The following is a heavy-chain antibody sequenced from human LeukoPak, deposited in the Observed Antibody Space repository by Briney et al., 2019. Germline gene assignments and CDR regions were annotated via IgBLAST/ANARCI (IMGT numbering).Heavy chain of an antibody. D-gene: IGHD5-24*01. Sequence: KPSETLSLTCTVSGGSINNYYWSWIRQPAGKGLDWIGRIYTSGSTRYNPSLKSRVTMSIDTSKNQFSLKLSSVTAAGTAVYYCARHGRRDGYNYFVYWGQGTLVTVSS. J-gene: IGHJ4*02. CDR3: ARHGRRDGYNYFVY. CDR1: GGSINNYY. CDR2: IYTSGST. V-gene: IGHV4-4*07.